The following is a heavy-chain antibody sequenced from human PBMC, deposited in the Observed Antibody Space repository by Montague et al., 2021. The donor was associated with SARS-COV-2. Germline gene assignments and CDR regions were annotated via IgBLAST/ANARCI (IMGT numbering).Heavy chain of an antibody. V-gene: IGHV4-4*07. CDR2: IYASGIT. Sequence: SETLSLTCTVSGDSISSFYWNWIRQPAGKGLEWIGRIYASGITNYNPSLKSRVTISLDTSKNQFSMRLSSVTAADTALYYCIRGLASVDSWGQGTLVTVSS. CDR1: GDSISSFY. CDR3: IRGLASVDS. J-gene: IGHJ5*01.